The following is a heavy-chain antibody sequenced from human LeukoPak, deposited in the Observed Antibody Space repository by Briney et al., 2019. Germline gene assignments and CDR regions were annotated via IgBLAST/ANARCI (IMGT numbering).Heavy chain of an antibody. V-gene: IGHV1-69*05. D-gene: IGHD2-2*01. CDR3: AALAGYCSSTSCGPFDY. CDR1: GGTFSSYA. J-gene: IGHJ4*02. CDR2: IIPIFGTA. Sequence: GASVKVSCKASGGTFSSYAISWVRQAPGQGLEWMGGIIPIFGTANYAQKFQGRVTITTDESTSTAYMELSSLRSEDTAVHYCAALAGYCSSTSCGPFDYWGQGTLVTVSS.